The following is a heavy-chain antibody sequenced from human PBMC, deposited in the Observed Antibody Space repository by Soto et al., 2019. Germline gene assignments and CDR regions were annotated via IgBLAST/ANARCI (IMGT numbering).Heavy chain of an antibody. J-gene: IGHJ6*02. Sequence: SETLSLTCAVSGGSISSSNWWSWVRQPPGKGLEWIGEIYHSGSTNYNPSLKSRVTISVDKSKNQFSLKLSSVTAADTAVYYCARDCSSTSCPPHYYYGMDVWGQGTTVTVSS. CDR2: IYHSGST. V-gene: IGHV4-4*02. CDR3: ARDCSSTSCPPHYYYGMDV. D-gene: IGHD2-2*01. CDR1: GGSISSSNW.